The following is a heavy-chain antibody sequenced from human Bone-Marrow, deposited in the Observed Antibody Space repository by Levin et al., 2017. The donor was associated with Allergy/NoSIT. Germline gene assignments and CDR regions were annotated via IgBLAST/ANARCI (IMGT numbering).Heavy chain of an antibody. CDR2: FDDTGTS. CDR1: DISIKTYY. CDR3: AKSRFSSSWYGAGMDV. J-gene: IGHJ6*02. Sequence: SETLSLICTVSDISIKTYYWSWIRQSPGKGLEWIGYFDDTGTSDYNPSLRSRATISIDTSNNRFSLKLTSVTGAVTAVYYCAKSRFSSSWYGAGMDVWGQGATVIVSS. D-gene: IGHD6-13*01. V-gene: IGHV4-59*01.